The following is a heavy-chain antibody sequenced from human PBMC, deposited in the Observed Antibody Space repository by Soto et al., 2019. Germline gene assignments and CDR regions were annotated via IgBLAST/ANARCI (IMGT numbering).Heavy chain of an antibody. CDR2: IWSDGSNK. V-gene: IGHV3-33*01. J-gene: IGHJ6*04. CDR3: ARAPAGPYPKQHLLYLFDR. D-gene: IGHD3-9*01. Sequence: QVQLVESGGGVVQPGRSLRLSCAASGFTFSSYGMHWVRQAPGKGLEWVAVIWSDGSNKYYADSVKGRFTISRDNSKNTGDLQKNSLRAEDTAGVYRARAPAGPYPKQHLLYLFDRWGKGTTVTVSS. CDR1: GFTFSSYG.